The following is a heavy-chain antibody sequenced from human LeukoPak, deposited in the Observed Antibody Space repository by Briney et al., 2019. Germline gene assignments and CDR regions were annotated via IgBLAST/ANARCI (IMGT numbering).Heavy chain of an antibody. CDR3: ARDFAARGYFDY. V-gene: IGHV4-59*01. CDR1: GGSFSGYY. D-gene: IGHD6-6*01. CDR2: IYYSGST. J-gene: IGHJ4*02. Sequence: SETLSLTCAVYGGSFSGYYWSWIRQPPGKGLEWIGYIYYSGSTNYNPSLKSRVTISVDTSKNQFSLKLSSVTAADTAVYYCARDFAARGYFDYWGQGTLVTVSS.